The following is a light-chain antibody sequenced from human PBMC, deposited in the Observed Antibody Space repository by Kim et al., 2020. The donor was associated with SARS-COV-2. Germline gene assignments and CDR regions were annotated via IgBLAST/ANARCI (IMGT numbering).Light chain of an antibody. CDR1: QRVGTY. V-gene: IGKV3-11*01. Sequence: PGERATLSCRASQRVGTYLAWHQQKPGQAPRLLFSDASNRATGIPARFSASGSGTDFTLTISSLEPEDFAVYYCQQRTNWPPLSFGGGTKVDIK. CDR2: DAS. CDR3: QQRTNWPPLS. J-gene: IGKJ4*01.